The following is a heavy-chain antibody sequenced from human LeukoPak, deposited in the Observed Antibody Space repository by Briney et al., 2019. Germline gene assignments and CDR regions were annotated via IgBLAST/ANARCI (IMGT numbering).Heavy chain of an antibody. J-gene: IGHJ5*02. CDR2: IYYSGST. Sequence: PSETLSLTCTVSGGSISSSSYYWGWIRQPPGKGLEWIGSIYYSGSTYYNPSLKSRVTISVDTSKNQFSLKLSSVTAADTAVYYCARDLYSSGWYSYFDPWGQGTLVTVSS. D-gene: IGHD6-19*01. CDR3: ARDLYSSGWYSYFDP. V-gene: IGHV4-39*07. CDR1: GGSISSSSYY.